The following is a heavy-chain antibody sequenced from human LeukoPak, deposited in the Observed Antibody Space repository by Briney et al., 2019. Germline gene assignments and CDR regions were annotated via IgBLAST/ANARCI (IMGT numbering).Heavy chain of an antibody. CDR2: IRVTGET. CDR1: GSRSSRFA. V-gene: IGHV3-23*01. J-gene: IGHJ4*01. CDR3: ANASWVSSTDAVR. Sequence: PGRSVRLSCAAYGSRSSRFAMRWVSQGPARWLEWVSSIRVTGETFYAGSVKGQFTLSSDSSRNTVYFQLNNLRVEHTAIYYCANASWVSSTDAVRWGHGTLVTVSS. D-gene: IGHD3-16*01.